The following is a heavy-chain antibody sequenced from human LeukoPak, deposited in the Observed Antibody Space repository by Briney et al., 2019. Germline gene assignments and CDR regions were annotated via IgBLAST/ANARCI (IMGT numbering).Heavy chain of an antibody. CDR2: IYYSGST. Sequence: SETLSLTCTVSGGSISSSSYYWGWIRQPPGKGLEWIGSIYYSGSTYYNPSLKSRVTISVDTSKNQFSLKLSSVTAADTAVYYCARDSGSYYYDYWGQGTLVTVSS. V-gene: IGHV4-39*07. D-gene: IGHD1-26*01. CDR1: GGSISSSSYY. J-gene: IGHJ4*02. CDR3: ARDSGSYYYDY.